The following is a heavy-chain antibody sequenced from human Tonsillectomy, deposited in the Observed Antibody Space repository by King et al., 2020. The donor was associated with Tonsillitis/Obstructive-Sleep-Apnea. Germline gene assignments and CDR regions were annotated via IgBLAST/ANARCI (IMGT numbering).Heavy chain of an antibody. D-gene: IGHD6-19*01. V-gene: IGHV3-33*01. Sequence: VQLQESGGGVVQPGRSLRLSCAASGFTFSSYGMHWVRQAPGKGLEWVAVIWYDGSNKYYADSVKGRFTISRDNSKNTLYLQMNSLRAEDTAVYYCARDQKPELAVAGTGVFDYWGQGTLVTVSS. J-gene: IGHJ4*02. CDR2: IWYDGSNK. CDR1: GFTFSSYG. CDR3: ARDQKPELAVAGTGVFDY.